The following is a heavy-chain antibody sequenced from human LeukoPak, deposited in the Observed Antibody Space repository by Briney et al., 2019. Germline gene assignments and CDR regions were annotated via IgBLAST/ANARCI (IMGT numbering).Heavy chain of an antibody. J-gene: IGHJ4*02. CDR2: ISAHNGDT. CDR1: GYTFTTYG. Sequence: VASVKVSCKASGYTFTTYGISWVRQAPGQGLEWMGWISAHNGDTNYAQRLQGRLTMTTDTSTSTAYMELRSLRSDDTAVYYCARVKARSGSYSLDYWGQGTLVTVSS. D-gene: IGHD1-26*01. V-gene: IGHV1-18*01. CDR3: ARVKARSGSYSLDY.